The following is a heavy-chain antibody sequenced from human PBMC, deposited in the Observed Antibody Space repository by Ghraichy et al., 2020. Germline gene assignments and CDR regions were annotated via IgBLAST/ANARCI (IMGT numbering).Heavy chain of an antibody. Sequence: GGSLRLSCAASGFTFSSYAMHWVRQAPGKGLEWVAVISYDGSNKYYADSVKGRFTISRDNSKNTLYLQMNSLRAEDTAVYYCARDGPPVATTMELDYWGQGTLVTVSS. V-gene: IGHV3-30-3*01. CDR3: ARDGPPVATTMELDY. J-gene: IGHJ4*02. CDR2: ISYDGSNK. D-gene: IGHD5-24*01. CDR1: GFTFSSYA.